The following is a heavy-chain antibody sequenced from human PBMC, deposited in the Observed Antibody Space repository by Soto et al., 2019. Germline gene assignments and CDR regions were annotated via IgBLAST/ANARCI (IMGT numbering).Heavy chain of an antibody. D-gene: IGHD6-13*01. J-gene: IGHJ4*02. CDR3: ARDGPGAGNDDFDY. Sequence: QVQLVQSGADVKKPGDSMRVSCKASAYTFTGYYIHWVRQAPGQGLEWMGWMNPKNSDTGYAPQFQGRVTMTRDTSINTAYMDLRRLTSDDTAIYYCARDGPGAGNDDFDYGGQGALVTVSS. CDR2: MNPKNSDT. V-gene: IGHV1-2*02. CDR1: AYTFTGYY.